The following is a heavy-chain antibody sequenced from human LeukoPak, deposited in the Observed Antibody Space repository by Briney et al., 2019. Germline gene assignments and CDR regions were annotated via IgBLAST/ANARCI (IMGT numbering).Heavy chain of an antibody. CDR1: GFTFTSYA. Sequence: PGGSPRLSCAASGFTFTSYATSWVRQAPGKGLEWVSAISDSSYSTFYADSVKGRFTISRDDSQNTLYLQMNSLRAEDTAVYYCARDLSYSSSWLGVDYWGQGTLVTVSS. J-gene: IGHJ4*02. V-gene: IGHV3-23*01. CDR2: ISDSSYST. CDR3: ARDLSYSSSWLGVDY. D-gene: IGHD6-13*01.